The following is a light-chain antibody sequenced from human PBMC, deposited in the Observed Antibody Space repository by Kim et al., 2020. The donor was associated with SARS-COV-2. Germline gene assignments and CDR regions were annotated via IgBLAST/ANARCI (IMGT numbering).Light chain of an antibody. CDR3: QSTDRSDIWV. V-gene: IGLV3-25*03. Sequence: VYPGQTARITCSGDALPRQYSYWYQQKPGQAPVLVIYKDIERPSVIPERFSGSSLGTTVTLTISGVQAEDEADYYCQSTDRSDIWVFGGGTQLTVL. CDR2: KDI. CDR1: ALPRQY. J-gene: IGLJ3*02.